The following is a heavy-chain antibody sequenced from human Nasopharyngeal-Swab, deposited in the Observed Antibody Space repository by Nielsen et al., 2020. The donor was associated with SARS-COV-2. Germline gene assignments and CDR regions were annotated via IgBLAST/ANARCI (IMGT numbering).Heavy chain of an antibody. CDR2: IYYSGST. V-gene: IGHV4-39*07. D-gene: IGHD2-15*01. Sequence: GSLRLSCTVSGGSISSSSYYWGWIRQPPGKGLEWIGSIYYSGSTYYNPSLKGRVTISVDTSKNQFSLKLSSVTAADTAVYYCATECPLLGYCSGPGAFDIWGQGTMVTVSS. J-gene: IGHJ3*02. CDR1: GGSISSSSYY. CDR3: ATECPLLGYCSGPGAFDI.